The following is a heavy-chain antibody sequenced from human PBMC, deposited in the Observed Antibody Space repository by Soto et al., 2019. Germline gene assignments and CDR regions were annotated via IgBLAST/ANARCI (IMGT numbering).Heavy chain of an antibody. CDR1: GYTFTSHD. CDR3: ARWDYGDYARFDY. CDR2: MNPNSGNT. V-gene: IGHV1-8*01. D-gene: IGHD4-17*01. Sequence: QVQLVQSGAEVKKSGASVKVSCKASGYTFTSHDINWVRQATGQGLEWMGWMNPNSGNTGYAQKGQGRVTMTMNTSISTAYMELSSLRSEDTAVYYCARWDYGDYARFDYWGQGTLVTVSS. J-gene: IGHJ4*02.